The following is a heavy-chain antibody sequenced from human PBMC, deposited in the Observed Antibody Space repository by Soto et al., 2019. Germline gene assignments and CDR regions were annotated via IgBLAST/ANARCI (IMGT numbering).Heavy chain of an antibody. CDR2: IFSNDEK. J-gene: IGHJ4*02. Sequence: SGPKLVNTTETLTLTCTVAGFSLSNPRMGVSWIRQPPGKALEWLAHIFSNDEKSYSTSLKSRLTISRDTSKSQVVLTMTNMDPVDTATYYCARIQRISMIVVSNPYFDYWGQGVLGTVPS. CDR3: ARIQRISMIVVSNPYFDY. V-gene: IGHV2-26*01. D-gene: IGHD3-22*01. CDR1: GFSLSNPRMG.